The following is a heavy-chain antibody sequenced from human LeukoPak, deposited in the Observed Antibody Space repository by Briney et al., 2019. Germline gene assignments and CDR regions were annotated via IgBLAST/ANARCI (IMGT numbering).Heavy chain of an antibody. J-gene: IGHJ4*02. Sequence: GRSLRLSCAASGFTFDDYAMHWVRQAPGKGLEWVSGISWNSGSIGYADSVKGRFTISRDNAKNSLYLQMNSLRAEDTAVYYCASGRTTFDYWGQGTLVTVSS. CDR1: GFTFDDYA. CDR2: ISWNSGSI. D-gene: IGHD2-15*01. V-gene: IGHV3-9*01. CDR3: ASGRTTFDY.